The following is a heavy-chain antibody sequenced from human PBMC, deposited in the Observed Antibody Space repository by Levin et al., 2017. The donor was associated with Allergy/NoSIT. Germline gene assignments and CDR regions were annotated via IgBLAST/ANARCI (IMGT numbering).Heavy chain of an antibody. CDR3: AREPYCGGDCFYSFDT. J-gene: IGHJ3*02. CDR1: GGTFSTYG. Sequence: GASVKVSCKTSGGTFSTYGITWVRQAPGQGLEWMGGIIPTFGATYYARIFQGRVTITADDSTNTAYMDLSSLRSEDTAVYYCAREPYCGGDCFYSFDTWGQGTLVIVSS. CDR2: IIPTFGAT. D-gene: IGHD2-21*02. V-gene: IGHV1-69*13.